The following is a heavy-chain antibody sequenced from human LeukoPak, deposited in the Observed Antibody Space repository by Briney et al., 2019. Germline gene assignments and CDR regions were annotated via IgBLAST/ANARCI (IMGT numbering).Heavy chain of an antibody. D-gene: IGHD3-9*01. CDR3: AKVELRYFDRPYSGYYFDY. CDR1: GFTFSSYA. Sequence: GGSLRLSCAASGFTFSSYAISWVRQAPGKGLEWVSAISGSGGSTYYADSVKGRFTISRDNSKNTLYLQMNSLRAEDTAVYYCAKVELRYFDRPYSGYYFDYWGQGTLVTVSS. J-gene: IGHJ4*02. V-gene: IGHV3-23*01. CDR2: ISGSGGST.